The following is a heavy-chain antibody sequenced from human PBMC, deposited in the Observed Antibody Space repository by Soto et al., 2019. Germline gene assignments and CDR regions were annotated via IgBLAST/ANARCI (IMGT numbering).Heavy chain of an antibody. CDR3: AREECSSTSCYSSYYYGMDV. J-gene: IGHJ6*02. CDR2: INPNSGGT. Sequence: QVQLVQSGAEVKKPGASVKVSCKASGYTFTGYYMHWVRQAPGQGLEWMGWINPNSGGTNYAQKFQGWVTMTRDTSISTAYMELSRLRSDDTAVYYCAREECSSTSCYSSYYYGMDVWGQGTTVTVSS. D-gene: IGHD2-2*01. CDR1: GYTFTGYY. V-gene: IGHV1-2*04.